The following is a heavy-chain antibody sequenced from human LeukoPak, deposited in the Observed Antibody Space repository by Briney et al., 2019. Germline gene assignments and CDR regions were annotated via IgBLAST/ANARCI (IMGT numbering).Heavy chain of an antibody. CDR3: ARDRSSTSWDAFDI. J-gene: IGHJ3*02. Sequence: SETLSLTCTVSGGSISSHYWSWIQQPPGKGLEWIGYIYYSGSTNYNPSLKSRVTISVDTSKNQFSLKLSSVTAADTAVYYCARDRSSTSWDAFDIWGQGTMVTVSS. CDR2: IYYSGST. V-gene: IGHV4-59*11. CDR1: GGSISSHY. D-gene: IGHD2-2*01.